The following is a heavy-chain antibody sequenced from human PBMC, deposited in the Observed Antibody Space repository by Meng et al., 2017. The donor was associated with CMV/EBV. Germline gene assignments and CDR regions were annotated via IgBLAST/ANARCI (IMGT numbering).Heavy chain of an antibody. Sequence: QVQPQQWGAGLLTPSATLSLTCAVYGGSFSGYYWSWIRQPPGKGLEWIGEINHSGRTNYNPSLKSRVPISVDTSKNQFSLKLSSVTAADTAVYYCARGGNWFDPWGQGTLVTVSS. CDR3: ARGGNWFDP. J-gene: IGHJ5*02. CDR2: INHSGRT. V-gene: IGHV4-34*01. CDR1: GGSFSGYY.